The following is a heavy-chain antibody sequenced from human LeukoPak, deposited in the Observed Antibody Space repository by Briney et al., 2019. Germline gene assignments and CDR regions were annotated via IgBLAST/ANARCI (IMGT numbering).Heavy chain of an antibody. CDR1: GGSINTYY. Sequence: SETLSLTCTVSGGSINTYYWSWIRQPAGKGLEWIGRIYSSGRTNYNPSLQSRVTMSVDTSKNQFSLKLSSVTAADTAVYYCARSRYCSSTRCDPDYYYMDVWGKGTTVTVSS. D-gene: IGHD2-2*01. V-gene: IGHV4-4*07. J-gene: IGHJ6*03. CDR2: IYSSGRT. CDR3: ARSRYCSSTRCDPDYYYMDV.